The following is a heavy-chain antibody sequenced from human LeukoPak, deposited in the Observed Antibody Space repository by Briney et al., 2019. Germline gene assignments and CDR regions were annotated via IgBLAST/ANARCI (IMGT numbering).Heavy chain of an antibody. CDR2: ISAYNGNT. V-gene: IGHV1-18*01. CDR3: ARGSRYNWNDGGAFDI. CDR1: GYTFTSYG. D-gene: IGHD1-1*01. J-gene: IGHJ3*02. Sequence: GASVKVSCKASGYTFTSYGISWVRQAPGQGLEWMGWISAYNGNTNYAQKLQGRVTMTTDTSISTAYMELSRLRSDDTAVYYCARGSRYNWNDGGAFDIWGQGTMVTVSS.